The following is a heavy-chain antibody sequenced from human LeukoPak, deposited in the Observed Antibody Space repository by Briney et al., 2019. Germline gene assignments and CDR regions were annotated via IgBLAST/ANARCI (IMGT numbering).Heavy chain of an antibody. CDR3: ATGKWSFEY. J-gene: IGHJ4*02. CDR2: ISSSGSTI. D-gene: IGHD2-8*01. V-gene: IGHV3-11*01. Sequence: GGSLRLSCAACGFTFSDYYVSWIRQAPGKGLEWVSYISSSGSTIYYADFVKGRFTISRDNTKNSLYPRMISLRAEDTAVYYCATGKWSFEYWGQGTLVTVSS. CDR1: GFTFSDYY.